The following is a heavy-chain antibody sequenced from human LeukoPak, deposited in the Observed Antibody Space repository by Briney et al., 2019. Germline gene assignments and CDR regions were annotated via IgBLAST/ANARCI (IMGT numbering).Heavy chain of an antibody. CDR2: IIPIFGTA. CDR3: ARGAGYCSSTSCYPPDY. D-gene: IGHD2-2*01. V-gene: IGHV1-69*05. CDR1: GGTFSSYA. J-gene: IGHJ4*02. Sequence: ASVKVSCKASGGTFSSYAISWVRQAPGQGLEWMGGIIPIFGTANYAQKFQGRVTITTDESTSTAYMELSSLRSEDTAVYYCARGAGYCSSTSCYPPDYWGQGTLVTVSS.